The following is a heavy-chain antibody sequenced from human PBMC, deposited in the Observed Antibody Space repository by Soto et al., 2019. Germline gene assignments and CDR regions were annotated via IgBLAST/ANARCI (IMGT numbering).Heavy chain of an antibody. J-gene: IGHJ5*02. D-gene: IGHD3-10*01. CDR2: ISWDSGKI. Sequence: SLRLSCAASGFSIDDFAMHWVRQAPGKGLEWVSSISWDSGKIGYADSVTGRFSVSRDNAKNSLLLQMSSLKPEDTAFYFCAKDYPGHYGAYAFTWFEPWGQETLVTVSS. V-gene: IGHV3-9*01. CDR3: AKDYPGHYGAYAFTWFEP. CDR1: GFSIDDFA.